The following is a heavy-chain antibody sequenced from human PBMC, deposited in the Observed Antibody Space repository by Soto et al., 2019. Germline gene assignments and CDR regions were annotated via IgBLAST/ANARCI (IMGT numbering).Heavy chain of an antibody. CDR2: IYYSGNT. CDR1: GVSISRGSCY. Sequence: SETLSLTCTVSGVSISRGSCYWGWIRQPPGKGLEWIGSIYYSGNTYYNPSLKSRVTISVDTSKNQFSLKLSSVTAADTAVYYCARHSLGGPNWFDPWGQGTQVTVSS. J-gene: IGHJ5*01. V-gene: IGHV4-39*01. CDR3: ARHSLGGPNWFDP.